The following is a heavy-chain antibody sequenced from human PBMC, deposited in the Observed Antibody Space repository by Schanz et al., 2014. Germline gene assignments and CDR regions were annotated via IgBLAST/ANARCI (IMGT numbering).Heavy chain of an antibody. Sequence: EVQLVESGGGLIQPGGSLRLSCAVSGFSVSTNYMSWVRQAPGKGLEWISSMYINSGSTQYADSVKGRFIISRDSSKNTLFLQMNSLRADDTAVYFCARDEGRDGYNLAFDVWGQGTLVTVSS. CDR2: MYINSGST. V-gene: IGHV3-53*01. J-gene: IGHJ3*01. D-gene: IGHD5-12*01. CDR3: ARDEGRDGYNLAFDV. CDR1: GFSVSTNY.